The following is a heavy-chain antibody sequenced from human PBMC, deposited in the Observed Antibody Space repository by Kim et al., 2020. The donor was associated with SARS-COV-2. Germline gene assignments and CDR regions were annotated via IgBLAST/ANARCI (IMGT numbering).Heavy chain of an antibody. CDR1: GVSISSSSYF. CDR2: IYYSGST. D-gene: IGHD6-13*01. CDR3: ARHSRAPYSHWFDP. J-gene: IGHJ5*02. Sequence: SETLSLTCTVSGVSISSSSYFWGWIRQPPGKGLEWNGSIYYSGSTYDNPSLKSLVTISVDTSKNQFSLRLSSVTAADTAVYYCARHSRAPYSHWFDPWGPGTLVTVSS. V-gene: IGHV4-39*01.